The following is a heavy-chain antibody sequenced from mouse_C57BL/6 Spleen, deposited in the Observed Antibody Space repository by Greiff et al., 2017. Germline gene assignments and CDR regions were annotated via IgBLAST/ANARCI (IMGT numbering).Heavy chain of an antibody. CDR1: GFTFSSYG. CDR2: ISSGGSYT. J-gene: IGHJ2*01. V-gene: IGHV5-6*02. CDR3: ARLSNSFDY. Sequence: EVMLVESGGDLVKPGGSLKLSCAASGFTFSSYGMSWVRQTPDKRLEWVATISSGGSYTYYPDSVKGRFTISRDNAKNTLYLQMSSLKSEDTAMYYCARLSNSFDYWGQGTTLTVSS.